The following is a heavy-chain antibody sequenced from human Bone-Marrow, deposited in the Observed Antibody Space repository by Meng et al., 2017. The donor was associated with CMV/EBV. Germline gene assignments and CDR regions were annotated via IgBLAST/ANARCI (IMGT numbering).Heavy chain of an antibody. CDR1: GYPFSDYD. CDR2: ISSSGTTK. V-gene: IGHV3-48*03. J-gene: IGHJ4*02. D-gene: IGHD3-16*01. CDR3: ARRFGD. Sequence: GGSLRLSCIASGYPFSDYDMNWVRQAPGKGLQWVSFISSSGTTKYYTDSVKGRFTISRDNAHNRLFLQMDSLRVEDTAVYYCARRFGDWGQGTLVTVSS.